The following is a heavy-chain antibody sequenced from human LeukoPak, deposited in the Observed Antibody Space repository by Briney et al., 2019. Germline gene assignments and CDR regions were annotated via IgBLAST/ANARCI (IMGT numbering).Heavy chain of an antibody. Sequence: GGPLRLSCAASGFTFSSYVMHWVRQAPGKGLEWVAIISFDGSSKYYADSVKGRFTISRDNSKNTLYLQMNSLRAKDTAMYYCARDANPPNYHFDSWGQGTLVTVSS. V-gene: IGHV3-30*04. J-gene: IGHJ4*02. CDR2: ISFDGSSK. CDR1: GFTFSSYV. D-gene: IGHD5-24*01. CDR3: ARDANPPNYHFDS.